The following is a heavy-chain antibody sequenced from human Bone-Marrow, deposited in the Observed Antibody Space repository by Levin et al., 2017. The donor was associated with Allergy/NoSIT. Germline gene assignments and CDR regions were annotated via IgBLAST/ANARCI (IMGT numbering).Heavy chain of an antibody. Sequence: PGGSLRLSCTTSEFTFREHLMGWVRQAPGKGLEWLGFIRNNAYGGTAAYAAPVEGRFTISRDDSKGVAYLQMDSLQIEDTAVYYCTTSLTGTYFYYGREVWGQGTTVTVSS. J-gene: IGHJ6*02. D-gene: IGHD7-27*01. CDR1: EFTFREHL. CDR2: IRNNAYGGTA. V-gene: IGHV3-49*04. CDR3: TTSLTGTYFYYGREV.